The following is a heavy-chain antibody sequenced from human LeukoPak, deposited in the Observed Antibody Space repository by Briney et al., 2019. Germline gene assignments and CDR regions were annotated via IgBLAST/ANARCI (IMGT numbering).Heavy chain of an antibody. CDR1: GGTFSSYA. V-gene: IGHV1-69*05. J-gene: IGHJ4*02. D-gene: IGHD1-7*01. CDR2: IIPIFGTA. Sequence: SVKVSCKASGGTFSSYAISWVRQAPGQGLEWMGGIIPIFGTANYAQKFQGRVTITTDESTSTAYMELSSLRSEDTAVYYCARVGQTGTTLSGLDYWGQGTLVTVST. CDR3: ARVGQTGTTLSGLDY.